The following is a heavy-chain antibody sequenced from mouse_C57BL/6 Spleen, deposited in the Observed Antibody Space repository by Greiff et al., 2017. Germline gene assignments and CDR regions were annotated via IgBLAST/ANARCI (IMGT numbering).Heavy chain of an antibody. V-gene: IGHV5-17*01. CDR3: ASDGSDYYAMDY. CDR2: ISSGSSTI. J-gene: IGHJ4*01. CDR1: GFTFSDYG. Sequence: EVKLVESGGGLVKPGGSLKLSCAASGFTFSDYGMHWVRQAPEKGLEWVAYISSGSSTIYYADTVKGRFTISRDNAKNTLFLQMTSLRSEDTAMYYCASDGSDYYAMDYWGQGTSVTVSS. D-gene: IGHD2-3*01.